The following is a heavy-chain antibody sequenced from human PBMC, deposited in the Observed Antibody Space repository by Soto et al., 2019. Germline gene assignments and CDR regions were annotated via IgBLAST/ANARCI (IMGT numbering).Heavy chain of an antibody. J-gene: IGHJ6*02. D-gene: IGHD2-21*02. V-gene: IGHV4-59*01. CDR3: ARDLWGYCGTDCYPLDV. Sequence: QVQLQESGPGLVKPSETLSLTCTVSGGSISGYYWSWIRQPPGKGLEWIGYMYNTGSTVYNPSFTSRVTISVDTSKTQSSLKLNSVTAADTAVYYCARDLWGYCGTDCYPLDVWGQGTTVTVSS. CDR2: MYNTGST. CDR1: GGSISGYY.